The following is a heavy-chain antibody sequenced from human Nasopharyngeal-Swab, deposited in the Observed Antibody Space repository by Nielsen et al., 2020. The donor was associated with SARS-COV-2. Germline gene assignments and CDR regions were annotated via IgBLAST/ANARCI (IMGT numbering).Heavy chain of an antibody. CDR3: ARESIAAAGRDFDY. CDR1: GGTFSSYA. J-gene: IGHJ4*02. Sequence: SVKVSCKASGGTFSSYAISWVRQAPGQGLEWMGGIIPILGIANYAQKFQGRVTITADKSTSTAYMELSSLRSEDTAVYYCARESIAAAGRDFDYWGQGTLVTVSS. D-gene: IGHD6-13*01. V-gene: IGHV1-69*10. CDR2: IIPILGIA.